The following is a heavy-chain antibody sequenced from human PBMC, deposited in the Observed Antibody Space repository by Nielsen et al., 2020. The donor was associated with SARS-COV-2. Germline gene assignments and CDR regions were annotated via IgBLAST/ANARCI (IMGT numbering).Heavy chain of an antibody. CDR2: IDRDGSEK. Sequence: GESLKISCVGSGFSFSNYWMNWVRQAPGKGLEWVANIDRDGSEKYYVDSLKGRFTISRDNAKNALYLQMNSLRAEDTALYHCARDQPETGTARDYWGQGTLVTVSS. J-gene: IGHJ4*02. D-gene: IGHD1-1*01. CDR3: ARDQPETGTARDY. CDR1: GFSFSNYW. V-gene: IGHV3-7*03.